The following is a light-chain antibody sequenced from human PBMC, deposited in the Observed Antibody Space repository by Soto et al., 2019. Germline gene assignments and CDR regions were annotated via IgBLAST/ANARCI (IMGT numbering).Light chain of an antibody. CDR3: QQYGSSPWT. CDR1: QSVSNY. V-gene: IGKV3-20*01. J-gene: IGKJ1*01. Sequence: TQSPDTLSVSPGERATLSCRASQSVSNYLDWFQQKPGQAPRLLIYGASSRATGIPDRFSGSGSGTDFTLTISRLEPEDFAVYYCQQYGSSPWTFGHGTKVDIK. CDR2: GAS.